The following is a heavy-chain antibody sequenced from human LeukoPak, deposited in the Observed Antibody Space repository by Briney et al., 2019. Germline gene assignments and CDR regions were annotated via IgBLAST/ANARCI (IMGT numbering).Heavy chain of an antibody. V-gene: IGHV4-34*01. Sequence: SETLSLTCAVYGGSFSGYYWSWIRQPPGKGLEWIGEINHSGSTNYNPSLKSRVTISVDTSKNQFSLKLSSVTAADTAVYYCAREERLWFGFRGWFDPWGQGTLVTVSS. CDR3: AREERLWFGFRGWFDP. CDR1: GGSFSGYY. CDR2: INHSGST. J-gene: IGHJ5*02. D-gene: IGHD3-10*01.